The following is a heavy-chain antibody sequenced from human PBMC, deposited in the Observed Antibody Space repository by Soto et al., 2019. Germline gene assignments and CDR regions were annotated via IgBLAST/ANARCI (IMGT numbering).Heavy chain of an antibody. D-gene: IGHD3-10*01. CDR2: IYYSGST. J-gene: IGHJ3*02. CDR1: GGSISSGGYY. CDR3: ARPLLNYYGSGRGAFDI. V-gene: IGHV4-31*03. Sequence: SETLSLTCTVSGGSISSGGYYWSWIRQHPGKGLEWIGYIYYSGSTYYNPSLKSRVTISVDTSKNQFSLKLSSVTAADTAVYYCARPLLNYYGSGRGAFDIWGQGTMVTVSS.